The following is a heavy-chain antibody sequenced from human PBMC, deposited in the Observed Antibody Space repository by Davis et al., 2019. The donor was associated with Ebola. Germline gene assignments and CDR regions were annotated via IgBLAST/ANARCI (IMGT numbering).Heavy chain of an antibody. J-gene: IGHJ4*02. D-gene: IGHD1-26*01. Sequence: ASVKVSCKASAYTFTSYDINWVRQATGQGLEWMGWINPNSGGTNYAQKFQGRVTMTRDTSISTAYMELSRLRSDDTAVYYCARGTSGSDEDYWGQGTLVTVSS. CDR1: AYTFTSYD. CDR3: ARGTSGSDEDY. V-gene: IGHV1-2*02. CDR2: INPNSGGT.